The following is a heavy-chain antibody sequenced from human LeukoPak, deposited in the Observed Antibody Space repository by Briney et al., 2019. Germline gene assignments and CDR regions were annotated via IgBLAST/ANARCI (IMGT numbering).Heavy chain of an antibody. Sequence: SETLSLTCTVSGGSISSSSYYWGWIRQPPGEGLEWIGSIFYSGSTYYKPSLKSRVTISVDTSKNQFSLKLSPVTAADTAVYYCARDRGGGNAYFDYWGQGTLVTVSS. V-gene: IGHV4-39*07. J-gene: IGHJ4*02. D-gene: IGHD4-23*01. CDR2: IFYSGST. CDR3: ARDRGGGNAYFDY. CDR1: GGSISSSSYY.